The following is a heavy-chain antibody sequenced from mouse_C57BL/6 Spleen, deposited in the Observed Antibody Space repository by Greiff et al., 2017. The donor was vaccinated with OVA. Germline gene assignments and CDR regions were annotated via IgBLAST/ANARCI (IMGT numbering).Heavy chain of an antibody. D-gene: IGHD2-5*01. J-gene: IGHJ3*01. CDR2: IDPETGGT. Sequence: VKLQQSGAELVRPGASVTLSCKASGYTFTDYEMHWVKQTPVHGLEWIGAIDPETGGTAYNQKFKGKAILTADKSSSTAYMELRSLTSEDSAVYYCTRSYYSNLFAYWGQGTLVTVSA. CDR3: TRSYYSNLFAY. V-gene: IGHV1-15*01. CDR1: GYTFTDYE.